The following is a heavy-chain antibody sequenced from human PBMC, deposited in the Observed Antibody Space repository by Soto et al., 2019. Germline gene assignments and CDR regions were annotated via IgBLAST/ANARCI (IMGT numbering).Heavy chain of an antibody. CDR1: GFTVSSNY. CDR2: IYDGGAT. V-gene: IGHV3-53*01. J-gene: IGHJ4*02. Sequence: PGGSLRLSCTASGFTVSSNYMTWVRQAPGKGLEWVSVIYDGGATYYADSVKGRFTISRDNSKNTLYLQMNSLRAEDTAIYYCERVSPGGYCSGASCYFDYWGQGTLVTVSS. CDR3: ERVSPGGYCSGASCYFDY. D-gene: IGHD2-15*01.